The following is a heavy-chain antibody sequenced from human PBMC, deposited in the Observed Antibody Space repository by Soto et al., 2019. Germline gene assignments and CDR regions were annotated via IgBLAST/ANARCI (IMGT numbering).Heavy chain of an antibody. CDR3: AKLITMVRGVIIKAPCYFDY. CDR1: RFTFSSYA. Sequence: PGGSLRLSCAASRFTFSSYAMCWVRQAPGKGLEWVSSISVSGGSTYYADSVKGRFTISRDNSKNTLYLQMNSLRAEDTAVYYCAKLITMVRGVIIKAPCYFDYWGQGTLVTVSS. D-gene: IGHD3-10*01. J-gene: IGHJ4*02. CDR2: ISVSGGST. V-gene: IGHV3-23*01.